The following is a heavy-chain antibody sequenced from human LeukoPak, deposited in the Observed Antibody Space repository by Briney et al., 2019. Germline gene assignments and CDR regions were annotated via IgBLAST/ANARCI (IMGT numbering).Heavy chain of an antibody. V-gene: IGHV3-15*01. Sequence: WIRQPPGKGLEWVGRIKSKTDGGTTDYAAPVKGRFTISRDDSKNTLYLQVNSLKTEDTAVYYCTTADLYCSSTSCYMGQFDYWGRGTLVTVSS. CDR2: IKSKTDGGTT. CDR3: TTADLYCSSTSCYMGQFDY. D-gene: IGHD2-2*02. J-gene: IGHJ4*02.